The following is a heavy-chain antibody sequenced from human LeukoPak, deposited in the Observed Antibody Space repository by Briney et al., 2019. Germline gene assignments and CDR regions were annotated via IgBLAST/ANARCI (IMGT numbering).Heavy chain of an antibody. J-gene: IGHJ4*02. CDR3: ARVQWELLYPDY. CDR2: ISYDESYR. V-gene: IGHV3-30-3*01. D-gene: IGHD1-26*01. CDR1: GFTFSSYA. Sequence: GGSLRHSPAASGFTFSSYAMHWVRQAPGKGLEWVALISYDESYRYYADSVKGRFTISRDNSKNTLYLQMNSLRADDTAVYFCARVQWELLYPDYWGQGTLVTVSS.